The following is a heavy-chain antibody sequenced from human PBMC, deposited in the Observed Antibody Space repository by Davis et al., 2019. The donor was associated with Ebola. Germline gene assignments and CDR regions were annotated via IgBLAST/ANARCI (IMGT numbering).Heavy chain of an antibody. V-gene: IGHV3-30*04. J-gene: IGHJ6*02. CDR2: ISYDGSNK. D-gene: IGHD3-16*01. CDR1: VITFSSYA. Sequence: GSLRLSCADSVITFSSYAMTWVRQAPGKGLEWVAVISYDGSNKYYADSAKGRFTISRNNAKNSLYLQMNSLRAEDTAVYYCARDRPLDFFFGDYYGMDVWGQGTTVTVSS. CDR3: ARDRPLDFFFGDYYGMDV.